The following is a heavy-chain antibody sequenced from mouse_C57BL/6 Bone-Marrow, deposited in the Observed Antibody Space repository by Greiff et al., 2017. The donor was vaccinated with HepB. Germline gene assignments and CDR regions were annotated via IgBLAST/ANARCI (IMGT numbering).Heavy chain of an antibody. D-gene: IGHD2-1*01. V-gene: IGHV1-4*01. Sequence: VQLQQSGAELARPGASVKMSCKASGYTFTSYTMHWVKQRPGQGLEWIGYTNPSSGYTKYNQKFKDKATLTADKSSSTAYMQLSSLTSEDSAVYYCARWAYGNPFDYWGQGTTLTVSS. J-gene: IGHJ2*01. CDR3: ARWAYGNPFDY. CDR2: TNPSSGYT. CDR1: GYTFTSYT.